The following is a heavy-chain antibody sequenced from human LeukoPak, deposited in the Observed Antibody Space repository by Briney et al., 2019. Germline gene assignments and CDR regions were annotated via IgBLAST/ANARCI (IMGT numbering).Heavy chain of an antibody. J-gene: IGHJ3*02. CDR1: GGSFSGYY. V-gene: IGHV4-34*01. Sequence: SETLSLTCAVYGGSFSGYYWSWIRQPPGKGLEWIGEINHSGSTNYNPSLKSRVIISVDTSNNQFSLKLSSVTAADTAVYYCARDSKLRVPGSGSFRNRNAFEIWGQGTMVTVSS. CDR2: INHSGST. CDR3: ARDSKLRVPGSGSFRNRNAFEI. D-gene: IGHD1-26*01.